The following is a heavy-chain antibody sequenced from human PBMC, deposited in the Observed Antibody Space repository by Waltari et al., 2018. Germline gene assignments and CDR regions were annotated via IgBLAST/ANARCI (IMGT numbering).Heavy chain of an antibody. V-gene: IGHV4-34*01. Sequence: QVQLQQWGAGLLKPSETLSLTCAVYGGSFSGYYWSWIRQPPGKGREWIGEINHKGSTYYNPSLKSRVTRAVDTSKNQFSRKLSSVTAADTAVYDCASLIAAAYNVDYWGQGTLVTVSS. CDR3: ASLIAAAYNVDY. J-gene: IGHJ4*02. CDR2: INHKGST. CDR1: GGSFSGYY. D-gene: IGHD6-13*01.